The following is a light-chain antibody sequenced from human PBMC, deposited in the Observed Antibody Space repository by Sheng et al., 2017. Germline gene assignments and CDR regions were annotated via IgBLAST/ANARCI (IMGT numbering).Light chain of an antibody. CDR1: TSNIGSSS. V-gene: IGLV1-47*01. CDR2: L. Sequence: QSVLTQPPSASETPGQSVTISCSGSTSNIGSSSVFWFQQFPGTAPNLPPSMLISGPQGSLDRFSASTSGTSASLAINGLRSDDEADYYCAAWDDSLRNWVFGGGTKLTVL. CDR3: AAWDDSLRNWV. J-gene: IGLJ3*02.